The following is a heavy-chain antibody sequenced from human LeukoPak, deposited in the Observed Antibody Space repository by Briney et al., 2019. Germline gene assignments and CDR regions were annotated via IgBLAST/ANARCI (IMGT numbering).Heavy chain of an antibody. CDR1: GYTFTSYG. V-gene: IGHV1-18*01. Sequence: ASVTVSCKASGYTFTSYGISWVRQAPGQGLEWMGWISAYNGNTNYAQKLQGRVTMTTDTSTSTAYMELRSLRSDDTAVYYCARDAGYCSSTSCYSFFDYWGQGTLVTVSS. CDR2: ISAYNGNT. D-gene: IGHD2-2*03. CDR3: ARDAGYCSSTSCYSFFDY. J-gene: IGHJ4*02.